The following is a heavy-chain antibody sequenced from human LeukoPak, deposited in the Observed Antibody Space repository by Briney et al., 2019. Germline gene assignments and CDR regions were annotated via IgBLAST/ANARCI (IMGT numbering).Heavy chain of an antibody. CDR1: GFSLSDYW. J-gene: IGHJ4*02. V-gene: IGHV3-7*01. CDR2: INREGNEK. Sequence: GGSLRLSCAPFGFSLSDYWMTWVRQVPGKGLEWVANINREGNEKYYVDSVKGRFTISRDNAKNSVDLQMDSLRVEDTAVYYCARVGTWELQRVFDFWGQGTLVTVSS. CDR3: ARVGTWELQRVFDF. D-gene: IGHD1-26*01.